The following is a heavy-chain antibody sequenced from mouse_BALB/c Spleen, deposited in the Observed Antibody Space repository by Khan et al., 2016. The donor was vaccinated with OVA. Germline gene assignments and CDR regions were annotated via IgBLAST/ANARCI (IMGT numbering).Heavy chain of an antibody. CDR3: ARNEDI. J-gene: IGHJ2*01. CDR1: GFSLTSYG. D-gene: IGHD1-3*01. CDR2: IWAGGST. V-gene: IGHV2-9*02. Sequence: QVQLKESGPGLVAPSQCLSISCTVSGFSLTSYGVHWVRQPPGKGLEWLGVIWAGGSTNYNSALMYRLSISKDNSKSQVFLKMNSLQTDDTAMYYCARNEDIWGQGTTLTVSS.